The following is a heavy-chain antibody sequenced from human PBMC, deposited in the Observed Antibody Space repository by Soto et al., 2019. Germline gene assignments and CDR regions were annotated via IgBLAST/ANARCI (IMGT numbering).Heavy chain of an antibody. V-gene: IGHV4-34*01. CDR1: GGSFSGYY. J-gene: IGHJ4*02. Sequence: SETLSLTCAVYGGSFSGYYWSWIRQPPGKGLEWIGEINHSGSTNYNPSLKSRVTISVDTSKNQFSLKLSSVTAADTAVYYCAGTREDGYKTSLGYWGQGTLVTVSS. CDR3: AGTREDGYKTSLGY. D-gene: IGHD5-12*01. CDR2: INHSGST.